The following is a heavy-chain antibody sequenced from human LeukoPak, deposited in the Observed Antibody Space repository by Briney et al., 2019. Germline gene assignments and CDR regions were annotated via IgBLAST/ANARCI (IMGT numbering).Heavy chain of an antibody. CDR1: GFTLSSYN. V-gene: IGHV3-21*01. CDR3: ANADDCSGGSCYLGDIWSFDY. CDR2: ISWRSSDI. J-gene: IGHJ4*02. Sequence: PGESLRLSCVASGFTLSSYNMKWVRQAPGKRLKWVSSISWRSSDIEYADSVKGRFTISRDIDKKSLYLQMNSLRAEDTAVYYCANADDCSGGSCYLGDIWSFDYWGQGTLVTVSS. D-gene: IGHD2-15*01.